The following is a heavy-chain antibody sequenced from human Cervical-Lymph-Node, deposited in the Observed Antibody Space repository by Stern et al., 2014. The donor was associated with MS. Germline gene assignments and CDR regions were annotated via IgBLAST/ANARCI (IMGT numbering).Heavy chain of an antibody. D-gene: IGHD3-10*01. J-gene: IGHJ4*02. Sequence: MQLVESGGGVVQPGGSLSLSCVASGFTFSTYAMNWVRQAPGKGLEWVAADTYDGAQRNSTDSVKARFTISRDNSKNTLYLHMNSLRDEDTAVYFCARGGRGIGLEYWGQGALVTVSS. CDR3: ARGGRGIGLEY. CDR2: DTYDGAQR. CDR1: GFTFSTYA. V-gene: IGHV3-30*04.